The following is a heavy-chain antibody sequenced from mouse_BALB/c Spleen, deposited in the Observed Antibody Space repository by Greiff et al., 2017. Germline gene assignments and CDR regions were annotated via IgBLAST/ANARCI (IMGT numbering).Heavy chain of an antibody. CDR2: IWSGGST. D-gene: IGHD1-1*01. J-gene: IGHJ3*01. CDR1: GFSLTSYG. CDR3: ASYYYGSSSLFAY. V-gene: IGHV2-2*02. Sequence: QVQLKQSGPGLVQPSQSLSITCTVSGFSLTSYGVHWVRQSPGKGLEWLGVIWSGGSTDYNAAFISRLSISKDNSKSQVFFKMNSLQANDTAIYYCASYYYGSSSLFAYWGQGTLVTVSA.